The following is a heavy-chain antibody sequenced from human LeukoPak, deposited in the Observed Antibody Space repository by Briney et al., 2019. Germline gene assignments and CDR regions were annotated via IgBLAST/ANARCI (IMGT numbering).Heavy chain of an antibody. CDR2: IYYSGST. V-gene: IGHV4-59*08. D-gene: IGHD1-26*01. CDR3: ARLRSRGSSYFDI. CDR1: GGSISSYH. Sequence: PSETLSLTCTVSGGSISSYHWSWIRQPPGKGLEWIGYIYYSGSTNYNPSLKSRVTISVDTSKNQFSLKLSSVTAADTAVYYCARLRSRGSSYFDIWGQGTMVTVSS. J-gene: IGHJ3*02.